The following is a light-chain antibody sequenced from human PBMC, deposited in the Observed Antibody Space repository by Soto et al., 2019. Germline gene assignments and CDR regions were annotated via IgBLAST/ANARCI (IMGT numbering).Light chain of an antibody. Sequence: QSALTQPASVSGSPGQSITISCTGTSSDVGSHNFVSWYQQRPGKAPKLMIFEVTKRPSGVSSRFSASKSGNTASLTISGVQAEDEADYYCGTWDNSLSGGVFGGGTKVTVL. CDR2: EVT. V-gene: IGLV2-23*02. J-gene: IGLJ2*01. CDR1: SSDVGSHNF. CDR3: GTWDNSLSGGV.